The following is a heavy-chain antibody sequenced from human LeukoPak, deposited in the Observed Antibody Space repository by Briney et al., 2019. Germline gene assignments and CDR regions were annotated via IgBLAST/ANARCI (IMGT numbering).Heavy chain of an antibody. Sequence: SETLSLTCTVSGDSISNHQWSWIRQPPGKGLEWIGYIYYSGSTNYNPSLKSRVTISVDTSKNQFSLKLSSVTAADTAVYYCARGSSGYYYYYYYYMDVWGKGTTVTISS. CDR1: GDSISNHQ. D-gene: IGHD3-22*01. J-gene: IGHJ6*03. CDR3: ARGSSGYYYYYYYYMDV. V-gene: IGHV4-59*11. CDR2: IYYSGST.